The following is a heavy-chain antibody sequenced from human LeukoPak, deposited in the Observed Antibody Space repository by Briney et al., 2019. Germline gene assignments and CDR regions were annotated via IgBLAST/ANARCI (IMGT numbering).Heavy chain of an antibody. CDR3: ARDPRSKGGDWGDFDY. CDR1: GFTFSTYW. Sequence: PGGSLRLSCAASGFTFSTYWMSWVRQAPGKGLEWVANIKEDGSEKYYVDSMKGRFTISRDNAKNSLNLQMTGLRADGTAVYYCARDPRSKGGDWGDFDYWGQGTLVTVSS. V-gene: IGHV3-7*01. J-gene: IGHJ4*02. D-gene: IGHD2-21*02. CDR2: IKEDGSEK.